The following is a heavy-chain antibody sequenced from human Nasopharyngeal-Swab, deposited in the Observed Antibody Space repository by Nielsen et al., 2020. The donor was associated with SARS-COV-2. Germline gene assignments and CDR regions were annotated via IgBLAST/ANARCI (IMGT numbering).Heavy chain of an antibody. CDR3: ARVPTFHYYDSSGEVYYFDY. Sequence: SVKVSCKASRGTFSSYAISWVRQAPGQGLEWMGGIIPIFGTANYAQKFQGRVTITADKSTSTAYMELSSLRSEDTAVYYCARVPTFHYYDSSGEVYYFDYWGQGTLVTVSS. J-gene: IGHJ4*02. D-gene: IGHD3-22*01. CDR1: RGTFSSYA. V-gene: IGHV1-69*06. CDR2: IIPIFGTA.